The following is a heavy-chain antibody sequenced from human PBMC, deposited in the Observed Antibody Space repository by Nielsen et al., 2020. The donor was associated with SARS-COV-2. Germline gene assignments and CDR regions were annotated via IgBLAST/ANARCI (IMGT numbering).Heavy chain of an antibody. CDR3: ASGRDGDVAVY. CDR1: GFPFTSYP. V-gene: IGHV3-30*04. J-gene: IGHJ4*02. D-gene: IGHD4-17*01. Sequence: GESLKISCAASGFPFTSYPIHWVRQAPGKGLEWVAVISDDGSKKYYADSVKGRFTISRDNSKNTLYLQMNSLRAEDTAVYYCASGRDGDVAVYWGQGTLVTVSS. CDR2: ISDDGSKK.